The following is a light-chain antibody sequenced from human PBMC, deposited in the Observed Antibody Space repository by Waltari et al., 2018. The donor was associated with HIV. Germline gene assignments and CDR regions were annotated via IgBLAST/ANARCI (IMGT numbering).Light chain of an antibody. J-gene: IGLJ3*02. CDR3: MSYISSATPE. Sequence: QSALTQPASVSGSPGQSITISCTGTSSDLDNFKSVSWYQHHPVKAPKVILYDVSNRPAGVSYRFSGSKSGHTASLTISGLQAEDEADYFCMSYISSATPEFGGGTKLTVL. V-gene: IGLV2-14*03. CDR1: SSDLDNFKS. CDR2: DVS.